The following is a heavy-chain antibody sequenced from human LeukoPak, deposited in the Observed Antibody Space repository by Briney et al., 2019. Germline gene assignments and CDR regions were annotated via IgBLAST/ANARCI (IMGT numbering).Heavy chain of an antibody. CDR1: GFTFSSYA. Sequence: GGSLRLSCAASGFTFSSYAMSWVRQAPGKGLEWVSAISGSGGSTYYADSVKGRFTISRDNSKNTLYLQMNSLRAEDTAVYYCSKGRRGRRFGEEALYFDYWGQGNLVNGSS. J-gene: IGHJ4*02. D-gene: IGHD3-16*01. CDR3: SKGRRGRRFGEEALYFDY. CDR2: ISGSGGST. V-gene: IGHV3-23*01.